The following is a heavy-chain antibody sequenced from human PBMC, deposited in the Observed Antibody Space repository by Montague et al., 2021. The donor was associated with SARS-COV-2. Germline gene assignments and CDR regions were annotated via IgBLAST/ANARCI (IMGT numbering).Heavy chain of an antibody. J-gene: IGHJ6*02. CDR2: IFYSGTN. CDR1: GGSISTTSYY. Sequence: SETLSLTCTVSGGSISTTSYYWGWIRQPPGKGLEWIASIFYSGTNYYNPSLRSRVTISVQTSKNQFSLTVASVTAADTAIYYCARDFKNSYAMDVWGQGTTVIVSS. V-gene: IGHV4-39*07. CDR3: ARDFKNSYAMDV.